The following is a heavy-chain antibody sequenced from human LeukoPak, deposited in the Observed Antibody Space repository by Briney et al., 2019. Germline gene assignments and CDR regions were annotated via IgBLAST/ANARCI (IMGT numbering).Heavy chain of an antibody. D-gene: IGHD3-22*01. V-gene: IGHV4-38-2*01. CDR1: GYSISSGYY. CDR2: IYHSGST. CDR3: ARRVYDSSGYYYGAFDY. Sequence: PSETLSLTCAVSGYSISSGYYWGWIRPPPGKGLEWIGNIYHSGSTYYNPSPKKRVTISVDTSKVSSSLQLDSVAPAATSVSYCARRVYDSSGYYYGAFDYWGQGTLVTVSS. J-gene: IGHJ4*02.